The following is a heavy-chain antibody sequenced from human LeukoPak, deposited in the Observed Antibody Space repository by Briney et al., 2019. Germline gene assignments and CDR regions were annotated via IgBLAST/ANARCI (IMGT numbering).Heavy chain of an antibody. J-gene: IGHJ6*03. CDR1: GYTFTTYA. Sequence: ASVKVSCKASGYTFTTYAISWVRQAPGQGLEWMGWIGTYNGNPDYAQNLQGRVTMTTDTSTSTAYMELRSLRSDDTAVYYCARVMVVPAAIYYYYYMVVWGKGTTVTVSS. V-gene: IGHV1-18*01. CDR3: ARVMVVPAAIYYYYYMVV. CDR2: IGTYNGNP. D-gene: IGHD2-2*01.